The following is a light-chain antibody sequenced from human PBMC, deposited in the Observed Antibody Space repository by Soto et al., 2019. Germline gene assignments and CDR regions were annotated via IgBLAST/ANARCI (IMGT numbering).Light chain of an antibody. J-gene: IGKJ2*01. Sequence: EIVMTQSPATLSVSPGERATLSCRASQSVSSNLAWYQQKPGQAPRLLIDGASTRATGIPARFSGSGSGADFTLTISGLQSEDFAVYYGQQYNNCPYTFGQGTNLEIK. CDR1: QSVSSN. V-gene: IGKV3-15*01. CDR2: GAS. CDR3: QQYNNCPYT.